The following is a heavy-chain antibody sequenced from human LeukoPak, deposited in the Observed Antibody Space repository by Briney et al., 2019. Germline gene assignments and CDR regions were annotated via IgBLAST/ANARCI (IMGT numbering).Heavy chain of an antibody. CDR2: INHSGST. CDR3: ARRFRMWGIAVAGTFYYYYMDV. CDR1: GGSISSSNW. V-gene: IGHV4-4*02. J-gene: IGHJ6*03. Sequence: SGTLSLTCAVSGGSISSSNWWSWVRQPPGKGLEWIGEINHSGSTNYNPSLKSRVTISVDTSKNQFSLKLSSVTAADTAVYYCARRFRMWGIAVAGTFYYYYMDVWGKGTTVTISS. D-gene: IGHD6-19*01.